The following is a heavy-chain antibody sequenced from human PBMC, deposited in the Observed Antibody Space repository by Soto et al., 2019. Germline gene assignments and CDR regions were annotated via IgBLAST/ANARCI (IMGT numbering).Heavy chain of an antibody. V-gene: IGHV2-5*01. CDR3: ANIRLGDTSPDYNGLDV. CDR1: GFSLSTTGEG. CDR2: VHWNDDK. J-gene: IGHJ6*02. D-gene: IGHD3-3*01. Sequence: QITLKEAGPTLVKPTQTLTLTCTFSGFSLSTTGEGVFWIRQPPGKAPEWLALVHWNDDKRYSPSLRPRLTIRKDTSRNQVVLSLTNLDPVDTGTYYCANIRLGDTSPDYNGLDVWCQGTTVIVSS.